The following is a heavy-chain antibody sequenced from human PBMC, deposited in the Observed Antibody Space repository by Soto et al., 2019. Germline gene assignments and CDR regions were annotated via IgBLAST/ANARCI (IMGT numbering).Heavy chain of an antibody. D-gene: IGHD6-13*01. V-gene: IGHV1-69*12. CDR1: GGTFSSYA. Sequence: QVQLVQSGAEVKKPGSSVKVSCKASGGTFSSYAISWVRQAPGQGLEWMGGIIPILGTANYAQKFQGRVTITADESTSTGYMELSSLRSEDTAVYYCARDGPDSCSWYDYYYGMDVWGQGTTVTVSS. CDR2: IIPILGTA. J-gene: IGHJ6*02. CDR3: ARDGPDSCSWYDYYYGMDV.